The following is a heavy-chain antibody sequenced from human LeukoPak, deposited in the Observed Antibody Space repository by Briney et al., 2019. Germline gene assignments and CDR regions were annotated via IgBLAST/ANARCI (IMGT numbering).Heavy chain of an antibody. V-gene: IGHV3-21*01. D-gene: IGHD3-22*01. J-gene: IGHJ4*02. CDR2: ISSSSSYI. CDR1: GFTFSSYS. Sequence: GGSLRLSCAASGFTFSSYSMNWVRQAPGKGLEWVSSISSSSSYIYYADSVKGRFTISRDNAKNSLYLQMNSLRAEDTAVYYCARDPGYSSGYFGYFDYWGQGPLVTVSS. CDR3: ARDPGYSSGYFGYFDY.